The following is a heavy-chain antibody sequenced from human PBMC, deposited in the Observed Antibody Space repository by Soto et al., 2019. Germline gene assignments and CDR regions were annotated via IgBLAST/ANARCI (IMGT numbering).Heavy chain of an antibody. D-gene: IGHD3-10*01. Sequence: QVQLVQSGAEVKKPGASVKVSCKASGYTFSNYLLHWVRQAPGQGLEWMGWINAGNGHTKYSQKFQGRVTFTGDKSASTAYIELSSLRSEDTAVYYCASPSYGSGSYYWGQGTLVTVSS. J-gene: IGHJ4*02. CDR3: ASPSYGSGSYY. CDR1: GYTFSNYL. V-gene: IGHV1-3*01. CDR2: INAGNGHT.